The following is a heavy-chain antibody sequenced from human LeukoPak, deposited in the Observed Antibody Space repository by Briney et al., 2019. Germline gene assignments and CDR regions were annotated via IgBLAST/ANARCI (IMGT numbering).Heavy chain of an antibody. D-gene: IGHD1-26*01. Sequence: PSQTLSLTCTVSGGSISSGGYYWSWIRQHPGKALEWIAYIYYSGSTNYNPSFKSRVTISVDPSKNQFSLKLSSVTAADTAVYYCARLSGSGSSIDYWGQGTLVTVSS. V-gene: IGHV4-61*08. CDR3: ARLSGSGSSIDY. CDR2: IYYSGST. J-gene: IGHJ4*02. CDR1: GGSISSGGYY.